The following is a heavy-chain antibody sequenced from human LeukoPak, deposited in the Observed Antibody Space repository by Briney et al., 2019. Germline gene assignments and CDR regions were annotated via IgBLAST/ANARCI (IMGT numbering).Heavy chain of an antibody. J-gene: IGHJ3*02. Sequence: PSETLSLTCTVSGGSISSGSYYWSWIRQPAGKGLEWVGRIYTSGITNYNPSLKSRVTISVDTSKNQFSLKLSSVTAADTAVYYCARAYGSGSLDAFDIWGQGTMFTVSS. CDR1: GGSISSGSYY. CDR2: IYTSGIT. D-gene: IGHD3-10*01. V-gene: IGHV4-61*02. CDR3: ARAYGSGSLDAFDI.